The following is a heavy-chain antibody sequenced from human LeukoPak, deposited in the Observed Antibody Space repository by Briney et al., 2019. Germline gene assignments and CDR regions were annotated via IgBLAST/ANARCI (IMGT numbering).Heavy chain of an antibody. CDR3: ARVLGYCSSTSCYAWFDP. CDR1: GGSISSYY. D-gene: IGHD2-2*01. J-gene: IGHJ5*02. CDR2: IYYSGST. V-gene: IGHV4-59*01. Sequence: SETLSLTCTVSGGSISSYYWSWIRQPPGKGLEWIGYIYYSGSTNYNPSLKSRVTISVDTSKNQFSLKLTSVTAADTAVYYCARVLGYCSSTSCYAWFDPWGQGTLVTVSS.